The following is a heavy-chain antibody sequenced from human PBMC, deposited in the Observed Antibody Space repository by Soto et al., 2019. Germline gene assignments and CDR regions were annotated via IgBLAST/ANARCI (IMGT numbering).Heavy chain of an antibody. CDR2: IYWDDDK. J-gene: IGHJ4*02. D-gene: IGHD3-10*01. V-gene: IGHV2-5*02. Sequence: QITLKESGPPLVKPTQTLTLTCTFSGFSLTTSGASVGWVRLPPGKALEWLALIYWDDDKRYSPSLKSRLTITKDTSKNQVVLTMTNMDPVDTATYYCAHDKYYASWSLFDNWGQGTLVTVSS. CDR1: GFSLTTSGAS. CDR3: AHDKYYASWSLFDN.